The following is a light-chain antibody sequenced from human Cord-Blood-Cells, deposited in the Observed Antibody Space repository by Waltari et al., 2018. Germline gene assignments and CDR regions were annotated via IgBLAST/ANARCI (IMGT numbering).Light chain of an antibody. V-gene: IGKV1-39*01. CDR1: QSISSY. J-gene: IGKJ4*01. Sequence: DIPMTQSPSSLSASVGDRVTITCRASQSISSYLTWYQQKPGKAPKLLIYAASSLQSGVPSRFSGSGSGTDFTLTISSQQPEDFATYYCQQSYSTPLTFGGGTKVEIK. CDR2: AAS. CDR3: QQSYSTPLT.